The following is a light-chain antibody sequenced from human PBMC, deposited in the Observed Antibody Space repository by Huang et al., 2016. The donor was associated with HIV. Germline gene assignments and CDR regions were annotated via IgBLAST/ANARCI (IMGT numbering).Light chain of an antibody. V-gene: IGKV3-15*01. J-gene: IGKJ1*01. CDR2: GAS. Sequence: EIVMTQSPATLSVSPGERATLSCWASQSFSNNLAWYQQKPGQAPRLLIYGASTRATGIPARFSGIGSGTEFTLTISSLQSEDFAVYYCQQYNNWPGTFGQGTKVEIK. CDR1: QSFSNN. CDR3: QQYNNWPGT.